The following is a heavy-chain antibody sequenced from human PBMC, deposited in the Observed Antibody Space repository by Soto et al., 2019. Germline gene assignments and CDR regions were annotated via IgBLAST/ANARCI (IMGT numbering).Heavy chain of an antibody. J-gene: IGHJ4*02. V-gene: IGHV1-18*01. CDR1: GYTFTSYG. D-gene: IGHD5-12*01. CDR3: ARESTMRGLEY. CDR2: ISAYNGNT. Sequence: QVQLVQSGAEVKKPGASVKVTYKASGYTFTSYGISWVRQAPGQGLEWMGWISAYNGNTNYAQKPQGRVTMTTDTPTSTAYMELRSLRSDGQAVYYCARESTMRGLEYWGQGTLVTVSS.